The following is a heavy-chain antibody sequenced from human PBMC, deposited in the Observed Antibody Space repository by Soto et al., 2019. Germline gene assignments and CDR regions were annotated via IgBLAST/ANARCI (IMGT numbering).Heavy chain of an antibody. V-gene: IGHV4-59*01. D-gene: IGHD3-10*01. CDR3: ARDRTYYFDY. CDR2: FFYSDNI. J-gene: IGHJ4*02. CDR1: GGSISSYY. Sequence: PSETLSLTCTVSGGSISSYYWTWIRQSPGQGLEWIGSFFYSDNIKYNPSLKSRVTMSIDTSKNQFSLNLSSVSAADTAVYYCARDRTYYFDYWGQGTLVTVSS.